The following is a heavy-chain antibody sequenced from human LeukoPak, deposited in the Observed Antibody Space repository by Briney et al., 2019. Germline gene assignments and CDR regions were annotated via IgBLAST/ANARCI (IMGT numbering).Heavy chain of an antibody. D-gene: IGHD3-22*01. CDR2: ISGSGGST. CDR3: AKVESYYYDSSGYWLDAFDI. Sequence: GGSLRLSCAASGFTFSSYAMSWVRQAPGKGLEWVSAISGSGGSTYYADSVKGRFTISRDNSKNTLYLQMNSLRAEDTAVYYCAKVESYYYDSSGYWLDAFDIWGQGTMVTVSS. J-gene: IGHJ3*02. V-gene: IGHV3-23*01. CDR1: GFTFSSYA.